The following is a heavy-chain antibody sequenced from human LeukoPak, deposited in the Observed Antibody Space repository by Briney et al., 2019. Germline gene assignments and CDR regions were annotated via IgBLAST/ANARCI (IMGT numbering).Heavy chain of an antibody. D-gene: IGHD6-6*01. V-gene: IGHV1-69*13. CDR2: IIPIFGTA. Sequence: ASVKVSCKASGGTFSSYAISWVRQAPGQGLEWMGGIIPIFGTANYAQKFQGRVTITADESTSTAYMELSSLRSEDTAVYYCARGADSSSPGYYYYYMDVWGKGTTVTVSS. CDR3: ARGADSSSPGYYYYYMDV. J-gene: IGHJ6*03. CDR1: GGTFSSYA.